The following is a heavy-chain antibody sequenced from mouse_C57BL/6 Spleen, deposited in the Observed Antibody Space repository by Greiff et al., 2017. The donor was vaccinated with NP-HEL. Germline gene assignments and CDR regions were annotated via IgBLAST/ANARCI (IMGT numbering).Heavy chain of an antibody. D-gene: IGHD2-4*01. V-gene: IGHV1-4*01. Sequence: QVHVKQSGAELARPGASVKMSCKASGYTFTSYTMHWVKQRPGQGLEWIGYINPSSGYTKYNQKFKDKATLTADKSSSTAYMQLSSLTSEDSAVYYCAREGLRYAMDYWGQGTSVTVSS. CDR3: AREGLRYAMDY. J-gene: IGHJ4*01. CDR2: INPSSGYT. CDR1: GYTFTSYT.